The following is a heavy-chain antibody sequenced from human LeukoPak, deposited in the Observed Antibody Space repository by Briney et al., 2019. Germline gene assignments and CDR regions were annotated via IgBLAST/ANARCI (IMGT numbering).Heavy chain of an antibody. Sequence: SETLSLTCTVSGGSISSGSYYWSWIRQPAGKGLEWIGYIYYSGSTNYNPSLKSRVTISVDTSKNQFSLKLSSVTAADTAVYYCARVKAVAGTAYFDYWGQGTLVTVSS. CDR1: GGSISSGSYY. CDR3: ARVKAVAGTAYFDY. J-gene: IGHJ4*02. D-gene: IGHD6-19*01. CDR2: IYYSGST. V-gene: IGHV4-61*10.